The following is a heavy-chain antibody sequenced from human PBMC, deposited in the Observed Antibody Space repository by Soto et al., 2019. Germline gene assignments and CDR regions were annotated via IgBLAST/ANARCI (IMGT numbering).Heavy chain of an antibody. CDR2: IYYSGST. CDR1: GGSVSSGSYY. CDR3: AREKSPEGAARGYSYGRKVRNFDY. D-gene: IGHD5-18*01. V-gene: IGHV4-61*01. Sequence: QVQLQESGPGLVKPSETLSLTCTVSGGSVSSGSYYWSWIRQPPGKGLEWIGYIYYSGSTNYNPSLKSRVPISVDTSKNQFSLKLSSVTAADTAVYYCAREKSPEGAARGYSYGRKVRNFDYWGQGTLVTVSS. J-gene: IGHJ4*02.